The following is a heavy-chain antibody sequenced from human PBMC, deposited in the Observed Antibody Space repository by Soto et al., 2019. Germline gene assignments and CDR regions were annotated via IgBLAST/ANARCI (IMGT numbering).Heavy chain of an antibody. CDR2: LSAYNGNP. V-gene: IGHV1-18*01. J-gene: IGHJ4*02. CDR3: ARDGDISPLGFDY. D-gene: IGHD3-9*01. CDR1: GYTFNKYG. Sequence: QVQLVQSGGEVKKPGASVKVSCKASGYTFNKYGITWVRQAPGQGLEWMGWLSAYNGNPHYAQKVQGRVTMTTDTSTSTVYMELTSLRSDATAVYCCARDGDISPLGFDYWGQGTLVTVSS.